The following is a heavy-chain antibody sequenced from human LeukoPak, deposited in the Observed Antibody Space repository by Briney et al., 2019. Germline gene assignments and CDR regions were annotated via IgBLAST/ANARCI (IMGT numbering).Heavy chain of an antibody. J-gene: IGHJ4*02. D-gene: IGHD5-24*01. CDR2: ISSSSSYI. CDR3: ARGRGDGYNYRGY. V-gene: IGHV3-21*01. Sequence: GGSLRLSCAASGFTFSSYSMNWVRQAPGKGLEWVSSISSSSSYIYYADSVKGRFTISRDNAKNSLYLQMNSLRAEDTAVYYCARGRGDGYNYRGYWGQGTLVTVSS. CDR1: GFTFSSYS.